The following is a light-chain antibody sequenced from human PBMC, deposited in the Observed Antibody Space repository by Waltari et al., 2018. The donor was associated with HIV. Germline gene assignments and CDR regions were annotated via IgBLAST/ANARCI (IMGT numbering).Light chain of an antibody. J-gene: IGLJ1*01. Sequence: QSALTQPASVSGSPGQSITISCTGTSSDVGGYNYVSWYQQHPANAPKLMIYEVSNRPSWVSNRFSGSKTGNTASLTISGLQAEDEADYYCSSYRSSSTLEVFGTGTKVTVL. CDR2: EVS. V-gene: IGLV2-14*01. CDR3: SSYRSSSTLEV. CDR1: SSDVGGYNY.